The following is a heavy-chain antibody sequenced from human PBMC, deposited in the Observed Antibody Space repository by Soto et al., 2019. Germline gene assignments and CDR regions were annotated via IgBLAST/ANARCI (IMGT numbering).Heavy chain of an antibody. D-gene: IGHD2-15*01. Sequence: GASVKFSFKASGYTFTSCGISWVRQASGQGLEWMGWISAYNGNTNYAQKLQGRVTMTTDTSTSTAYMELRSLRSDDTAVYYCARDLRAPIDYWFDPWGHGTLVTVSS. CDR2: ISAYNGNT. V-gene: IGHV1-18*04. CDR1: GYTFTSCG. J-gene: IGHJ5*02. CDR3: ARDLRAPIDYWFDP.